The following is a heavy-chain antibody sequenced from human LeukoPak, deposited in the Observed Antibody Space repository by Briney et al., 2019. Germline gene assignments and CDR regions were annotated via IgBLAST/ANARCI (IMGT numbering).Heavy chain of an antibody. Sequence: ASVKVSCKASEYTFTGYYMHWVGQAPGQGLEWMGWINPNSGGTNYAQTFQGRVTMTRDTSLSTASMELSRLRSDDTAVYYCAREVVVVITTYVENAFDISGAGAMVTVSS. V-gene: IGHV1-2*02. CDR2: INPNSGGT. CDR3: AREVVVVITTYVENAFDI. J-gene: IGHJ3*02. D-gene: IGHD3-22*01. CDR1: EYTFTGYY.